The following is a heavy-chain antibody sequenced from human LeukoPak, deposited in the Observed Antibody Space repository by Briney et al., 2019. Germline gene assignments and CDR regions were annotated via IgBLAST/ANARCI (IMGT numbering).Heavy chain of an antibody. D-gene: IGHD1-26*01. CDR3: TRDKGGSYSDY. Sequence: ASVKVSCKASGYTFTTCYIHWVRQAPGQGLEWVGIINPSGGTTTYAQKLQGRVTMTRDTSTSTVYMELSSLRSDDTAVYYCTRDKGGSYSDYWGQGTLVTVSS. CDR2: INPSGGTT. J-gene: IGHJ4*02. V-gene: IGHV1-46*01. CDR1: GYTFTTCY.